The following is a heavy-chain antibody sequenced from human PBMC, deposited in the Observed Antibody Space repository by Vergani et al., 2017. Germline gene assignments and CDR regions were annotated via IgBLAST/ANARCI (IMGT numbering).Heavy chain of an antibody. D-gene: IGHD3-10*01. CDR3: ARSMVRGVTTIHPFDY. CDR1: GYSFTSYW. V-gene: IGHV5-51*01. Sequence: EVQLVQSGAEVKKPGESLKISCKGSGYSFTSYWIGWVRQMPGKGLEWMGIIYLGDSDTRYSPSFQGQVTISADKSISTAYLQWSSLKASDTAMYYCARSMVRGVTTIHPFDYWGQGTLVTVSS. J-gene: IGHJ4*02. CDR2: IYLGDSDT.